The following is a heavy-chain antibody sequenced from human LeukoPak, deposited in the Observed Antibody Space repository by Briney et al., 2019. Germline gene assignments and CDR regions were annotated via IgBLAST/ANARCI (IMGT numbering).Heavy chain of an antibody. CDR1: GFTFSNYK. CDR3: ARERLVVVGDAYYYYGMDV. J-gene: IGHJ6*02. D-gene: IGHD2-2*01. V-gene: IGHV3-21*01. Sequence: GGSLRLSCSATGFTFSNYKMNWVRQAPGKGLEWVSSISSSSSYIYYADSMKGRFTVSRDNAKNSLFLQMNSLRAEDTAVYYCARERLVVVGDAYYYYGMDVWGQGTTVTVSS. CDR2: ISSSSSYI.